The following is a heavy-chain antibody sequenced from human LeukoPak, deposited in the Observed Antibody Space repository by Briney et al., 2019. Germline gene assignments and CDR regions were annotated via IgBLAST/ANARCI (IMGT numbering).Heavy chain of an antibody. J-gene: IGHJ5*02. CDR1: GGSFSGYY. V-gene: IGHV4-34*01. Sequence: ASETLSLTCAVYGGSFSGYYWSWIRQPPGKGLEWIGEINHSGSTNYNPSLKSRVTISVDTSKNQFPLKLSSVTAADTAVYYCARRSLYGSGSRVGFDPWGQGTLVTVSS. D-gene: IGHD3-10*01. CDR2: INHSGST. CDR3: ARRSLYGSGSRVGFDP.